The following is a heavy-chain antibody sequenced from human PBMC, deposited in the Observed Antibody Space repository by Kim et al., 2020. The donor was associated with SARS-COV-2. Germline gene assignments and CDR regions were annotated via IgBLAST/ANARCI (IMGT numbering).Heavy chain of an antibody. D-gene: IGHD6-6*01. CDR3: ARGEYSSSSGYFDY. J-gene: IGHJ4*02. CDR2: INHSGST. Sequence: SETLSLTCAVYGGSFSGYYWSWIRQPPGKGLEWIGEINHSGSTNYNPSLKSRVTISVDTSKNQFSLKLSSVTAADTAVYYCARGEYSSSSGYFDYWGQGTLVTVSS. CDR1: GGSFSGYY. V-gene: IGHV4-34*01.